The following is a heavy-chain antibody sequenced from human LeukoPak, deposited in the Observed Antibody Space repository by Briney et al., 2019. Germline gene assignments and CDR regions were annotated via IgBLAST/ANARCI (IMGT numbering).Heavy chain of an antibody. V-gene: IGHV1-18*01. CDR2: ISAYNGNT. Sequence: ASVKVSCKASGYTFTSYGIGWVRQAPGQGLEWMGWISAYNGNTNYAQKLQGRVTMTTDTSTSTAYMELRSLRSDDTAVYCCARPISSSWFNDAFDIWGQGTMVTVSS. D-gene: IGHD6-13*01. CDR1: GYTFTSYG. CDR3: ARPISSSWFNDAFDI. J-gene: IGHJ3*02.